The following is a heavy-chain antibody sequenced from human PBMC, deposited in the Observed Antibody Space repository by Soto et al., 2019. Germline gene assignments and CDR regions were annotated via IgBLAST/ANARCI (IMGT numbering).Heavy chain of an antibody. CDR2: VSWDSGNR. D-gene: IGHD3-3*01. Sequence: PGGSLRLSCAASGFTFDDYTMDWVRQRPGKGLEWVSLVSWDSGNRIYADSVQGRFTISRDNSNSSLFPQMNSLGTEDTAVYFCVKGASGAGFVLDLWGLGTTVTVSS. V-gene: IGHV3-43*01. J-gene: IGHJ6*02. CDR3: VKGASGAGFVLDL. CDR1: GFTFDDYT.